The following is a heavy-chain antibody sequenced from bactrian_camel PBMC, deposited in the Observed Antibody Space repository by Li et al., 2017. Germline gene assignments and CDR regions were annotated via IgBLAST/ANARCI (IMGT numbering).Heavy chain of an antibody. V-gene: IGHV3-3*01. J-gene: IGHJ4*01. CDR2: INSPGTST. CDR3: AASRSPLWTQHGVDDFFNGPNNY. D-gene: IGHD5*01. Sequence: VQLVESGGGSVQAGGSLRLSCAASGSTFSYYNMAWFRQTPGKEREGVAFINSPGTSTYYTDSVKGRFTISRDVAKNTVYLQMNNLKPEDTAMYYCAASRSPLWTQHGVDDFFNGPNNYYGQGTQVTVS. CDR1: GSTFSYYN.